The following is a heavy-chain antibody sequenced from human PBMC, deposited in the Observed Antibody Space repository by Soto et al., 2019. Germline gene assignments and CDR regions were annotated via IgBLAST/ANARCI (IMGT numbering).Heavy chain of an antibody. CDR3: AKVTGYCSSSSCRRDYYYYYGMDV. CDR2: ISYDGSDK. Sequence: GGSLRLSCAASGFTFSNYGMHWVRQAPGKGLEWVAVISYDGSDKYYADSVKGRFTISRDNSKNTLYLQMNSLRAEDTAVYYCAKVTGYCSSSSCRRDYYYYYGMDVWGQGTTVTVSS. CDR1: GFTFSNYG. D-gene: IGHD2-2*01. V-gene: IGHV3-30*18. J-gene: IGHJ6*02.